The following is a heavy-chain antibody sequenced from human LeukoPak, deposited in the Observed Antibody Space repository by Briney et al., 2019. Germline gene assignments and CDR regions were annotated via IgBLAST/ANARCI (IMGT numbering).Heavy chain of an antibody. CDR3: AREKSSSWYYLDY. J-gene: IGHJ4*02. Sequence: GGSLRLSCAASGFTFSNYAMSWVRQAPGKGLEWVSTTSSSGGSTYSADSVKGRFTVSRDNSKNTLYLQMNSLRADDTAVYYCAREKSSSWYYLDYWGQGALVTVSS. CDR2: TSSSGGST. D-gene: IGHD6-13*01. CDR1: GFTFSNYA. V-gene: IGHV3-23*01.